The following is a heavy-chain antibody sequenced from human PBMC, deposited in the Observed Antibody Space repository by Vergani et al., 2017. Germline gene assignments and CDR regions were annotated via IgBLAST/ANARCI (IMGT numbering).Heavy chain of an antibody. CDR3: ASDTHSGQRADR. V-gene: IGHV4-59*11. Sequence: QVQLQESGPGLVKSSETLSLTCSVSFDSIRNLYCNWIRQPPWKGVKWIGSIHYSENTNYNHSLKTRVTISVDTSKNQFSLTLTSVTAADTAVYYCASDTHSGQRADRWGQGILVTVTS. J-gene: IGHJ5*02. CDR2: IHYSENT. CDR1: FDSIRNLY. D-gene: IGHD6-19*01.